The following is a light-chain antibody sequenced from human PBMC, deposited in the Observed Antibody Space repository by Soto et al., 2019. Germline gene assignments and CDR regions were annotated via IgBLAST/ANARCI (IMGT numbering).Light chain of an antibody. Sequence: EVVLTQSPGTLSLSPGERATLSCRASQSVSRNYIAWYQQRSGQAPRLLIQGASNRATGIPDRFSGSGSGTDFTLTISRLEPEDVAVYYCQQYDSSPQTFGQGTKVDIK. J-gene: IGKJ1*01. CDR2: GAS. CDR1: QSVSRNY. CDR3: QQYDSSPQT. V-gene: IGKV3-20*01.